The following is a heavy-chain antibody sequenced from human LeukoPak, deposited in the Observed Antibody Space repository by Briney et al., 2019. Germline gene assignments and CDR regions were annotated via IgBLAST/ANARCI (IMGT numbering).Heavy chain of an antibody. V-gene: IGHV3-21*01. CDR3: ARDPYSGNYGNYYYYYMDV. D-gene: IGHD1-26*01. CDR2: ITSSGTYI. Sequence: GGSLRLSCAASGFTFNNYNMNWVRQAPGRALEWVSSITSSGTYIFYADSVKGRFTISRDNAKNSLYLQMNSLGPEDTAVYYCARDPYSGNYGNYYYYYMDVWGKGTTVTVSS. CDR1: GFTFNNYN. J-gene: IGHJ6*03.